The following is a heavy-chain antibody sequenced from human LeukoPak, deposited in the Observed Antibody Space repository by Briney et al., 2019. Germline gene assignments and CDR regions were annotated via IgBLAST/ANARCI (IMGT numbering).Heavy chain of an antibody. CDR2: IYYSGST. D-gene: IGHD3-9*01. CDR3: ARATYYDILTGYYFDY. J-gene: IGHJ4*02. CDR1: GGSFSGYY. V-gene: IGHV4-59*08. Sequence: SETLSLTCAVYGGSFSGYYWSWIRQPPGKGLEWIGYIYYSGSTNYNPSLKSRVTISVDTSKNQFSLKLSSVTAADTAVYYCARATYYDILTGYYFDYWGQGTLVTVSS.